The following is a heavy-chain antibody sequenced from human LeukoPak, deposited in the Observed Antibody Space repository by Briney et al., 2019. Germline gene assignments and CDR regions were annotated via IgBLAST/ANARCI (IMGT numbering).Heavy chain of an antibody. CDR3: ARRQFNYRSDY. V-gene: IGHV4-39*01. Sequence: PSETLSLTCTVSGGSISSSNYYWAWIRKPPGKGLQWIASIYYTGSTYYNPSLESRVSISVDTSKNQFSLRLSSVTAADTAVYFCARRQFNYRSDYWGRGTLVAV. D-gene: IGHD1-1*01. CDR1: GGSISSSNYY. J-gene: IGHJ4*02. CDR2: IYYTGST.